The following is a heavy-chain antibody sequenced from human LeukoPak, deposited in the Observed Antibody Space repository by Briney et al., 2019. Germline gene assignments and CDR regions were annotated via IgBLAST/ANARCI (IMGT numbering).Heavy chain of an antibody. J-gene: IGHJ3*02. CDR1: GGSIGSYY. V-gene: IGHV4-59*01. CDR2: IYYSGST. Sequence: KPSETLSLTCTVSGGSIGSYYWSWIRQPPGKGLEWIGYIYYSGSTNYNPSLKSRVTISVDTSKNQFSLKLSSVTAADTAVYYCAREGIYYYDSSGSSGAFDIWGQGTMVTVSS. CDR3: AREGIYYYDSSGSSGAFDI. D-gene: IGHD3-22*01.